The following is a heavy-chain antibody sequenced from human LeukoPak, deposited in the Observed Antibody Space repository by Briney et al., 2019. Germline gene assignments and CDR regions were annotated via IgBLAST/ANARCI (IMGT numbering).Heavy chain of an antibody. CDR3: ARGGIVMGDYDWFDP. D-gene: IGHD3-16*02. CDR1: GYTFTDDY. CDR2: INPNSGAT. J-gene: IGHJ5*02. Sequence: ASVKVSCKASGYTFTDDYVHWVRQVPGQGLQWLGWINPNSGATNYAQKFQGRVTMARDTSIDTAYMDLSRLTSDDTDVYFCARGGIVMGDYDWFDPWGQGTLVTVSS. V-gene: IGHV1-2*02.